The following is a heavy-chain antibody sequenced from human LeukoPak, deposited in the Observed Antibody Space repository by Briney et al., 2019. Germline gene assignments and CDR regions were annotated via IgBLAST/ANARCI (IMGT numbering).Heavy chain of an antibody. CDR2: IRSKTEGETK. D-gene: IGHD1-1*01. J-gene: IGHJ4*02. Sequence: GGSLRLSCAVSRITFRNAWMSWVRQAPGKGGEWVARIRSKTEGETKEYAAAVKGRFTISRDDSRSRLYLQMNSLKTEDTAVYYCATGVVTGTSRWGQGTLVTVSS. CDR1: RITFRNAW. CDR3: ATGVVTGTSR. V-gene: IGHV3-15*01.